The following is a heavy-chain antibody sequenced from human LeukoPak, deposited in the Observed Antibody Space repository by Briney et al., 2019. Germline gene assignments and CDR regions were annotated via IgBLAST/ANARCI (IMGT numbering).Heavy chain of an antibody. CDR1: GYTLTEYY. Sequence: ASVKVSCKASGYTLTEYYIHWVRQAPGQGLEWMGFIIPGSGGTTYQQNFQGRLTMTRDTSISTFYMELSSLRPDDTAIYYCSTEDKYCTGANCGVFWGQGTLVTVSS. V-gene: IGHV1-2*02. J-gene: IGHJ4*02. D-gene: IGHD2-8*02. CDR2: IIPGSGGT. CDR3: STEDKYCTGANCGVF.